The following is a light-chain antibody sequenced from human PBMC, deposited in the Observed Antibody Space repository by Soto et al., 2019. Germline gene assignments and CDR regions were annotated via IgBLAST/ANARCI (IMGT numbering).Light chain of an antibody. CDR2: EVT. V-gene: IGLV2-14*01. CDR1: SSNVGGYNY. J-gene: IGLJ3*02. CDR3: SSFTSSNTWL. Sequence: QSALTQPASVSGSPGQSITISCTGTSSNVGGYNYVSWYQQYPGKAPKHMIFEVTNRPSGVSDRFSGSKSGNTASLTISGLQAEDEADYYCSSFTSSNTWLFGGGTKVTVL.